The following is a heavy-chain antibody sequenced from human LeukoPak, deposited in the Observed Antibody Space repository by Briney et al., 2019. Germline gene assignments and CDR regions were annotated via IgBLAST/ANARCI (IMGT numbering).Heavy chain of an antibody. J-gene: IGHJ4*02. CDR3: AREPEAVAGAFDY. CDR2: INHSGST. D-gene: IGHD6-19*01. Sequence: SETLSLTCAVYGGSFSSFYWNWIRQPPGKGLEWIGEINHSGSTNYNLSLKSRVTISVDTSKNQFSLNLSSVTAADTAVYYCAREPEAVAGAFDYWGQGTLVTVSS. CDR1: GGSFSSFY. V-gene: IGHV4-34*01.